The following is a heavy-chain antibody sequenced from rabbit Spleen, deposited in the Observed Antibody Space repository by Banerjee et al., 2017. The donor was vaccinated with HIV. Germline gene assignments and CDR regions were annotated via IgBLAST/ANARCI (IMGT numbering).Heavy chain of an antibody. CDR2: IIFDSSGTT. CDR3: ARHSNAHANYALGAFDP. Sequence: QEQLVESGGGLVQPEGSLTLTCKASGLDFSINVGCWVRQAPGKGPEWIACIIFDSSGTTWYANWAKGRFTISKTSTTVTLQMTSLTVADTATYFCARHSNAHANYALGAFDPWGPGTLVTVS. CDR1: GLDFSINV. V-gene: IGHV1S47*01. D-gene: IGHD6-1*01. J-gene: IGHJ2*01.